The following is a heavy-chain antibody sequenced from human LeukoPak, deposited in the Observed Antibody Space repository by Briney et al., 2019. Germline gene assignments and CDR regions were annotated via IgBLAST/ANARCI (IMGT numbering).Heavy chain of an antibody. J-gene: IGHJ4*02. D-gene: IGHD6-19*01. Sequence: ASVKVSCKASGYTFTSYGISWVRQAPGQGLEWMGWISAYNGNTNYAQKLQGRVTMTTDTSTSTAYMELRSRRSDDTAVYYCARAPGYSSGWYVSDYWGQGTLVTVSS. CDR3: ARAPGYSSGWYVSDY. CDR2: ISAYNGNT. V-gene: IGHV1-18*01. CDR1: GYTFTSYG.